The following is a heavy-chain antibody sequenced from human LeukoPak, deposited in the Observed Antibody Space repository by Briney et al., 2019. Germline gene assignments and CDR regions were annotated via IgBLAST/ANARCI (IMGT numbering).Heavy chain of an antibody. CDR1: GYTFTGYY. D-gene: IGHD5-18*01. CDR3: ARDIVMVTYWFDP. J-gene: IGHJ5*02. Sequence: GASVKVSCKASGYTFTGYYMHWVRQAPGQGLEWMGWINPNSGGTNYAHKFQGRVTMTRDTSISTAYMELSRLRSDDTAVYYCARDIVMVTYWFDPWGQGTLVTVSS. V-gene: IGHV1-2*02. CDR2: INPNSGGT.